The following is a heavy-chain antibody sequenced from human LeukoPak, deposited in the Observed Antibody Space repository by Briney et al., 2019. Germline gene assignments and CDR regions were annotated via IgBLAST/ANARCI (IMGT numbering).Heavy chain of an antibody. CDR1: GFTFSSYW. D-gene: IGHD6-19*01. Sequence: QPGGSLRLSCAASGFTFSSYWMDWVRHAPGKGLVWVSRINSDGSSTSYADSVKVRFTISRDNAKNTLYLQMNSLRAEDTAVYYCARTTTMASTGYWGQGTLVTVSS. CDR2: INSDGSST. J-gene: IGHJ4*02. CDR3: ARTTTMASTGY. V-gene: IGHV3-74*01.